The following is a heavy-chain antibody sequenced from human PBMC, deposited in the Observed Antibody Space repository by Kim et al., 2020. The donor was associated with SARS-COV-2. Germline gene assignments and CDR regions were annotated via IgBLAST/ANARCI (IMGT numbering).Heavy chain of an antibody. D-gene: IGHD3-22*01. CDR3: AGQSLDSSLD. CDR1: GGSISSSSYY. CDR2: IYYSGST. Sequence: SETLSLTCTVSGGSISSSSYYWGWIRQPPGKGLEWIGSIYYSGSTYYNPSLKSRVTISVDTSKNQFSLKLSSVTAADTAVYYCAGQSLDSSLDWGQGTLVTVSS. V-gene: IGHV4-39*01. J-gene: IGHJ4*02.